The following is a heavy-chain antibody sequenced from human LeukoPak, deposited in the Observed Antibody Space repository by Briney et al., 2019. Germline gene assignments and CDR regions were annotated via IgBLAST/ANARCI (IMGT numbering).Heavy chain of an antibody. Sequence: PGGSLRLSCAVCGFRLSDYYMSWVRQAPGKGLEWVGHIRDSGEAFYADFVRGRFAISRDESENTLYLQMNSLRVEDTAVYFCARDRAALQDWVEFDPWGEGTPVIVSS. CDR1: GFRLSDYY. V-gene: IGHV3-66*03. CDR3: ARDRAALQDWVEFDP. D-gene: IGHD3/OR15-3a*01. J-gene: IGHJ5*02. CDR2: IRDSGEA.